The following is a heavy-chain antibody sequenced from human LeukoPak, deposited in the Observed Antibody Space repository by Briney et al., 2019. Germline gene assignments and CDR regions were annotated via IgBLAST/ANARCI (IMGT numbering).Heavy chain of an antibody. CDR2: ISGSGGST. D-gene: IGHD3-10*01. V-gene: IGHV3-23*01. J-gene: IGHJ4*02. CDR1: GFTFSSYA. Sequence: GGSLRLSCAASGFTFSSYAMSWVRQAPGKGLEWVSAISGSGGSTYYADSVKGRFTISRDNSKNTLYLQMNSLRAEDTAVYYRAKRHASGSYTLDYWGQGTLVTVSS. CDR3: AKRHASGSYTLDY.